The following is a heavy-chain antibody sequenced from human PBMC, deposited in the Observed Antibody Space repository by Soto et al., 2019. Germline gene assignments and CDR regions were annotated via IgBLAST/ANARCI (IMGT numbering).Heavy chain of an antibody. CDR2: IYYSGST. J-gene: IGHJ4*02. CDR3: ARDTKKVGYIYGTGFDY. D-gene: IGHD5-18*01. V-gene: IGHV4-30-4*02. CDR1: GGSISSGDYY. Sequence: SETLSLTCTVSGGSISSGDYYWSWIRQPPGKGLEWIGYIYYSGSTYYNPSLKSRVTISVDTSKNQFSLRLNSVTAADTAVYYCARDTKKVGYIYGTGFDYWGQGTLVTVSS.